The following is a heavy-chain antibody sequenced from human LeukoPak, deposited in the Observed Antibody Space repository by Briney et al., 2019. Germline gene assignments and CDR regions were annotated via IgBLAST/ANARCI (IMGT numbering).Heavy chain of an antibody. J-gene: IGHJ3*02. Sequence: GGSLRLSCAASGFTFSSYEMNWVRQAPGKGLEWVSYISSSGSTIYYADSVKGRFTISRDNAKNSLYLQMNSLRAEDTAVYYCARDPQPYYYDSSGYCCAFDIWGQGTMVTVSS. CDR1: GFTFSSYE. CDR3: ARDPQPYYYDSSGYCCAFDI. CDR2: ISSSGSTI. D-gene: IGHD3-22*01. V-gene: IGHV3-48*03.